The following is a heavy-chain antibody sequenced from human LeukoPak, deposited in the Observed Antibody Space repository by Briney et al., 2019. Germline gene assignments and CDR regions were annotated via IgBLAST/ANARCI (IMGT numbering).Heavy chain of an antibody. D-gene: IGHD3-22*01. J-gene: IGHJ4*02. CDR1: GFTFDDYG. V-gene: IGHV3-20*04. Sequence: PGGSLRLSCAASGFTFDDYGMSWVRQAPGKGLEWVSGINWNGGSTGYADSVKGRFTISRDNAKNSPYLQMNSLRAEDTALYYCAREGNYYDSSGYPDYWGQGTLVTVSS. CDR3: AREGNYYDSSGYPDY. CDR2: INWNGGST.